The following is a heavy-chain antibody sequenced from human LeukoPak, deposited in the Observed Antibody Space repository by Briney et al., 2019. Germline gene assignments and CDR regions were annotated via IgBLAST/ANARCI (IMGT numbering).Heavy chain of an antibody. J-gene: IGHJ3*02. D-gene: IGHD5-24*01. CDR1: GFSFSTHW. CDR2: IKQDGSVI. Sequence: GGSLRLSCAASGFSFSTHWMSWFRQAPGKGLEWVALIKQDGSVIHYVDSVKGRFTISRDNAKNSLSLQMNSLRADDTAVYYCAGDEGWTFDIWGQGAKVTVSS. V-gene: IGHV3-7*01. CDR3: AGDEGWTFDI.